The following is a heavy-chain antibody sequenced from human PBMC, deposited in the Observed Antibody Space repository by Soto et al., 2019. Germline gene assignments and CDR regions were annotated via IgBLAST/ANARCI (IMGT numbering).Heavy chain of an antibody. CDR3: ARAVNDSCSGFSYYFDH. V-gene: IGHV4-59*01. Sequence: XETLSVSSTVSGGSISNYDWTWIRQPPGKGLEWIGYIYYSGSTKYNPSLKSRVIISVDTSKNLLSLKLSSVTAADTAVYYCARAVNDSCSGFSYYFDHWGQGALVTVSS. D-gene: IGHD3-3*01. CDR1: GGSISNYD. J-gene: IGHJ4*02. CDR2: IYYSGST.